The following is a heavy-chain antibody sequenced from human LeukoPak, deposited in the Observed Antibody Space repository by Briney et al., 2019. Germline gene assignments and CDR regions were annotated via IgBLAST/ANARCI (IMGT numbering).Heavy chain of an antibody. J-gene: IGHJ3*01. D-gene: IGHD2-2*01. CDR2: IKQDGSEK. CDR1: GGSFSGYY. CDR3: ARERYLED. V-gene: IGHV3-7*01. Sequence: ETLSLTCAVYGGSFSGYYWSWIRQAPGKGLEWVANIKQDGSEKYYVDSVKGRFTISRDNAKNSLYLQMNSLRAEDTAVYYCARERYLEDWGQGTMVTVSS.